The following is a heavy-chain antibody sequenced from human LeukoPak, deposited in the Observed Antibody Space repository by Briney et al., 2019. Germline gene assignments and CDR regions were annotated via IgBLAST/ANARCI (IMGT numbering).Heavy chain of an antibody. CDR3: ARDQAQRWLAY. CDR1: GFTFSSYA. D-gene: IGHD5-12*01. CDR2: ISSNGGST. Sequence: GGSLRLSCAASGFTFSSYAMHWVRQAPGKGLEYASAISSNGGSTYYANSVKGRFTISRDNSKNTLYLQMGSLRAEDMAVYYCARDQAQRWLAYWGQGTLVTVSS. V-gene: IGHV3-64*01. J-gene: IGHJ4*02.